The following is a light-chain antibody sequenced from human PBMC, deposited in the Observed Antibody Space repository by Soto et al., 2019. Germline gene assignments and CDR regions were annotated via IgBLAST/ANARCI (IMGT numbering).Light chain of an antibody. J-gene: IGKJ1*01. CDR1: QGISSY. CDR2: AAS. V-gene: IGKV1-9*01. CDR3: QQLNSFPRT. Sequence: DIPLTQSPSFLSASVGVRVTITCRASQGISSYLAWYQQNPGKAHKILIYAASTLKSWVPSRFSGSGSGTEFTLTSSSLQTEDVATYYCQQLNSFPRTFDQGTMMEIK.